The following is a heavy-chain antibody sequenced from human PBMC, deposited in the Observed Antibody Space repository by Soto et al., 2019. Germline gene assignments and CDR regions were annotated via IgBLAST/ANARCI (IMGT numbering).Heavy chain of an antibody. CDR2: ISAYNGNT. Sequence: QVQLVQSGAEVKKPGASVKVSCKASGYTFTSYGISWVRQAPGQGLEWMGWISAYNGNTNYAQKLQGRVPMTTDTSTRTADMALRSLGSDDTAVYYCARGSPSLIVGATYFDYWGQGTLVTVSS. J-gene: IGHJ4*02. V-gene: IGHV1-18*01. D-gene: IGHD1-26*01. CDR3: ARGSPSLIVGATYFDY. CDR1: GYTFTSYG.